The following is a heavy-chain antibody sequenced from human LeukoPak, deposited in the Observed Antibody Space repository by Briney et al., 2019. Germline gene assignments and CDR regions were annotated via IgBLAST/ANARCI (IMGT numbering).Heavy chain of an antibody. D-gene: IGHD2-2*01. J-gene: IGHJ4*02. CDR3: THGSMYQLDY. V-gene: IGHV3-23*01. Sequence: GGSLRLSCAASGFSFSSDGMSWVRQATGKGLEWVSGIIGGAGSTYYADSVKGRFTISRDNSKNTLYLQMNSLRAEDTAVYYCTHGSMYQLDYWGQGTLVTVSS. CDR1: GFSFSSDG. CDR2: IIGGAGST.